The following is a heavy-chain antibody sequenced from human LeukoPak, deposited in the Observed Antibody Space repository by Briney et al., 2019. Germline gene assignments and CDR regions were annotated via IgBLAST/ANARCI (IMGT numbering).Heavy chain of an antibody. D-gene: IGHD2-21*02. Sequence: GGCLRLSCVVSGFTFNRCWMNWVRQAPGKGLEWVAHINPDGRDTYYVDSVKGRFTISRDNAQNSMYLQMNSLRVEDTAVYYCTSWGDTTAEYFQRWGQGTLVTVSS. CDR2: INPDGRDT. CDR1: GFTFNRCW. J-gene: IGHJ1*01. V-gene: IGHV3-7*01. CDR3: TSWGDTTAEYFQR.